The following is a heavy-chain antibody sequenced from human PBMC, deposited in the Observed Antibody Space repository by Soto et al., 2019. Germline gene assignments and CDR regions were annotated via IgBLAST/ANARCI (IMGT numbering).Heavy chain of an antibody. J-gene: IGHJ4*02. Sequence: EVQLVESGGGLVQPGESLRLSCAASGFTFNDYWMHWVRQVPGKGLVWVSRINTDGSSTSYVDSVKGRFTISRDNAKNSLYLEMNSLRAEDTAVYYCARESEDLTSNFDYWGQGTLVTVSS. V-gene: IGHV3-74*01. CDR3: ARESEDLTSNFDY. CDR1: GFTFNDYW. CDR2: INTDGSST.